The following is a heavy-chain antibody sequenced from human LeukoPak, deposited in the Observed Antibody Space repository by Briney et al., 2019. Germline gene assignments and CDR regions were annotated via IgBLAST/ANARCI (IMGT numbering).Heavy chain of an antibody. CDR3: ARVFGLFLIPTSYFDL. CDR2: ISGCNGNT. Sequence: GASVKVSCKSSGYIFNSYGITWVRQAPGQGLEWMGWISGCNGNTKYAQKFQGRVTMTTDTPTSTGYMELRTLRSDDTAVYYCARVFGLFLIPTSYFDLWGQGSLVTVSS. CDR1: GYIFNSYG. V-gene: IGHV1-18*01. J-gene: IGHJ4*02. D-gene: IGHD2-2*01.